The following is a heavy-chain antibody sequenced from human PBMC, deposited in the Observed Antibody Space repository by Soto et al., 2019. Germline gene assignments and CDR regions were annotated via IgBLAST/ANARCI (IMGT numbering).Heavy chain of an antibody. D-gene: IGHD3-16*01. V-gene: IGHV3-30-3*01. J-gene: IGHJ4*02. Sequence: QMQLVESGGGVAQPGGSLRLSCAASGFTFSTFAMNWVRQAPRKGLEWVSVISYDGSNKYYADSVKGRFTISRDNSKNTLYLQMNSLRAEDTAVYYCASWGSMPGDYWGQGTLVTVSS. CDR2: ISYDGSNK. CDR3: ASWGSMPGDY. CDR1: GFTFSTFA.